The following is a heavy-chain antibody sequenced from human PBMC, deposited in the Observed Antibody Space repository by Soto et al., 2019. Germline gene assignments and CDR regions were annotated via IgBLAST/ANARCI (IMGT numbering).Heavy chain of an antibody. V-gene: IGHV4-59*08. J-gene: IGHJ5*02. Sequence: QVQLQESGPGLVKPSETLSLTCTVSGGSISSYYWSWIRQPPGKGLEWIGYIYYSGSTKYNPSLKSRVTISVVTSKNQFSLKLCSVTAADTAVYYCARQSCSSTSCYSWVSWFDPWGQGTLVTVSS. CDR3: ARQSCSSTSCYSWVSWFDP. CDR1: GGSISSYY. D-gene: IGHD2-2*01. CDR2: IYYSGST.